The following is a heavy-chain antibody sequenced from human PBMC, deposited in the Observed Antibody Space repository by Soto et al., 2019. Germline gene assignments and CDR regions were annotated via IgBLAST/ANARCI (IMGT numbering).Heavy chain of an antibody. D-gene: IGHD3-10*01. Sequence: GESLKISCKGSGYSFTSYWISWVRQMPGKGLEWMGRIDPSDSYTNYSPSFQGHVTISADKSISTAYLQWSSLKASDTAMYYCARPYYYGSGSSYYYYYGMDVWGQGTTVTVSS. CDR1: GYSFTSYW. CDR2: IDPSDSYT. CDR3: ARPYYYGSGSSYYYYYGMDV. J-gene: IGHJ6*02. V-gene: IGHV5-10-1*01.